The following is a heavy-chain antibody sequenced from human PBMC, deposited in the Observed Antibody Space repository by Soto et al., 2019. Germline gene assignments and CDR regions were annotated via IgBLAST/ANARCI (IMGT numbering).Heavy chain of an antibody. CDR2: VSSSSSYI. CDR3: ARVRGYGDYDAFDI. V-gene: IGHV3-21*01. J-gene: IGHJ3*02. D-gene: IGHD4-17*01. Sequence: GGSLRLSCAASGFTFSSYSMNWVRQAPGKGLEWVSSVSSSSSYIYYADSVKGRFTISRDNAKNSLYLQMNSLRAEDTAVYYCARVRGYGDYDAFDIWGQGTMVTVSS. CDR1: GFTFSSYS.